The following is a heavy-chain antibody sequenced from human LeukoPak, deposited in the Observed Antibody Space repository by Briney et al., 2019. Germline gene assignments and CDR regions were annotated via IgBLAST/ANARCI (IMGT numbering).Heavy chain of an antibody. CDR2: MQSTGNS. V-gene: IGHV4-59*01. Sequence: SETLSLTCTVSGGSISTYHWNRIRKSPGKGLEWIGYMQSTGNSNYNPSLKSRVTMSVDMSRNQIVLNLSSVTAADTAVYFCARDKQHSYGRYFDHWGQGTLVTVSS. J-gene: IGHJ4*02. CDR3: ARDKQHSYGRYFDH. D-gene: IGHD5-18*01. CDR1: GGSISTYH.